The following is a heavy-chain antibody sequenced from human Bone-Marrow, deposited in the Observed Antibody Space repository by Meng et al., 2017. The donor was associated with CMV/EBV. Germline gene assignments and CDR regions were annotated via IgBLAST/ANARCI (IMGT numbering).Heavy chain of an antibody. CDR2: ISSSGSTI. CDR3: ATSSSGYFFRPTSRHFDY. Sequence: GGSLRLSCAASGFTFSSYEMNWVRQAPGKGLEWVSYISSSGSTIYYADSLKCRFTISRDNAKNSLYLQVNNLRAEDSAMYYCATSSSGYFFRPTSRHFDYWGQGTLVTVSS. J-gene: IGHJ4*02. CDR1: GFTFSSYE. D-gene: IGHD3-22*01. V-gene: IGHV3-48*03.